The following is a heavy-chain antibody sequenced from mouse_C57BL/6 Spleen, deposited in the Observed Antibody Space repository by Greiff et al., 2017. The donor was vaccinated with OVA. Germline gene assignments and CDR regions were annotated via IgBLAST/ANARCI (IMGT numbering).Heavy chain of an antibody. D-gene: IGHD2-4*01. CDR3: ARNYEYDKRFDY. J-gene: IGHJ2*01. CDR2: IDPSDSYT. CDR1: GYTFTSYW. Sequence: VQLQQPGAELVMPGASVKLSCKASGYTFTSYWMHWVKQRPGQGLEWIGEIDPSDSYTNYNQKFKGKSTLTVDKSSSTAYMQLSSLTSEDSAVYYCARNYEYDKRFDYWGQGTTLTVSS. V-gene: IGHV1-69*01.